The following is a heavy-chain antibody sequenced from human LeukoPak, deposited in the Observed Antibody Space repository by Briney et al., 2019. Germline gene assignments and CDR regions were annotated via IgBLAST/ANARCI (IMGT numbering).Heavy chain of an antibody. Sequence: GASVKVSCKASGYTFPGYYMHWVRQAPGQGLEWMGRINPNSGGTNYAQKFQGRVTMTRDTSISTAYMELSRLRSDDTAVYYCAVIAAADTNPFDYWGQGTLVTVSS. J-gene: IGHJ4*02. D-gene: IGHD6-13*01. CDR3: AVIAAADTNPFDY. CDR1: GYTFPGYY. V-gene: IGHV1-2*06. CDR2: INPNSGGT.